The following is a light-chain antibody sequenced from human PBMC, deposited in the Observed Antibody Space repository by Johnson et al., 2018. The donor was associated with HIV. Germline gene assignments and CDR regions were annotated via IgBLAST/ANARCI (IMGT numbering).Light chain of an antibody. CDR2: ENN. CDR1: SSNIGNNY. V-gene: IGLV1-51*02. Sequence: QSVLTQPPSVSAAPGQKVTISCSGSSSNIGNNYVSWYQQLPGTAPKLLIYENNKRPSGIPDRFSASESGTSATMGITGLQTGDEADYYCGTWDSSMSAFYVFGTGTKITVL. CDR3: GTWDSSMSAFYV. J-gene: IGLJ1*01.